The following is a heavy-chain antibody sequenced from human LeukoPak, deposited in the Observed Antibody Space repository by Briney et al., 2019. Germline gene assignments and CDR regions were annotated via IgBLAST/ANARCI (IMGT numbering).Heavy chain of an antibody. CDR3: ARGGGSGSYSPIKFDY. D-gene: IGHD3-10*01. CDR1: GYTLSRYG. V-gene: IGHV1-18*01. Sequence: ASVKVSCKASGYTLSRYGLNWVRQAPGQGLEWMGWISGYNGNTNYAQKFQGRVTMTTDTSTSTAYMELRSLRSDDTAVYYCARGGGSGSYSPIKFDYWGQGTLVTVSS. CDR2: ISGYNGNT. J-gene: IGHJ4*02.